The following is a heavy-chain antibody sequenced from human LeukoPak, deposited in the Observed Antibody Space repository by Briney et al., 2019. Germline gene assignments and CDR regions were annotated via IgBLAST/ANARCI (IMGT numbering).Heavy chain of an antibody. V-gene: IGHV3-48*03. Sequence: GGSLRLSCEASGFTFSSYEMNWVRQAPGKGLEWVSYISSSGSTKYNTGSVKGRFTISRDNAKNSLYLQMNSLRAEDTAVYYCAREASGGSPDYWGQGTLVTVSS. J-gene: IGHJ4*02. CDR1: GFTFSSYE. CDR2: ISSSGSTK. CDR3: AREASGGSPDY. D-gene: IGHD1-26*01.